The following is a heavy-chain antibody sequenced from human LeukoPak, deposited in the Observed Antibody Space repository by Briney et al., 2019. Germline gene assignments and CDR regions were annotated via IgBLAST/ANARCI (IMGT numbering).Heavy chain of an antibody. J-gene: IGHJ5*02. CDR1: GGSFSGYY. V-gene: IGHV4-34*01. Sequence: SETLSLTCGVYGGSFSGYYWSWIRQPPGKGLEWIGEINHSGSTNYNPSPKSRVTISVDTSKNQFSLKLSSVTAADTAVYYCARGPINYYLNWFDPWGQGTLVTVSS. D-gene: IGHD3-10*01. CDR2: INHSGST. CDR3: ARGPINYYLNWFDP.